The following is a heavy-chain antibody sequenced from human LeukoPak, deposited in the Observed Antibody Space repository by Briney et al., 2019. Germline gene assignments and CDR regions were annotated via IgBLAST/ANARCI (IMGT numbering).Heavy chain of an antibody. V-gene: IGHV4-59*12. Sequence: SETLSLTCTVSGGSISSYYWSWIRQPPGKGLEWIGYIYYSGSTYYNPSLKSRVTISVDTSKNQFSLKLSSVTAADTAVYYCARVTRDYGSGSYYTPVPPFDPWGQGTLVTVSS. J-gene: IGHJ5*02. D-gene: IGHD3-10*01. CDR3: ARVTRDYGSGSYYTPVPPFDP. CDR2: IYYSGST. CDR1: GGSISSYY.